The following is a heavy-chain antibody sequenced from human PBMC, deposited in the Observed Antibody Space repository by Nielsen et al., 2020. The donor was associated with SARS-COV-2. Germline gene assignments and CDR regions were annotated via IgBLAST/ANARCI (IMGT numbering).Heavy chain of an antibody. D-gene: IGHD5-18*01. CDR2: IYYSGST. CDR3: ARSAAMGPAVFDY. J-gene: IGHJ4*02. V-gene: IGHV4-59*08. Sequence: RQAPGKGLEWIGYIYYSGSTNYNPSLKSRVTISVDTSKNQFSLKLSSVTAADTAVYYCARSAAMGPAVFDYWGQGTLVTVSS.